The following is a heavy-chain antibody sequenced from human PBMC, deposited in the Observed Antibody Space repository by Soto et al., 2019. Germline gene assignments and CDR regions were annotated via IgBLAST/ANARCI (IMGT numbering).Heavy chain of an antibody. D-gene: IGHD1-26*01. CDR2: ISGSGGST. CDR3: AKDHDIVGATDGNY. CDR1: GFTFSSYA. Sequence: QPGGSLRLSCAASGFTFSSYAMSWVRQAPGKGLEWVSAISGSGGSTYYADSVKGRFTISRDNSKNTLYLQMNSLRAEDTAVYYCAKDHDIVGATDGNYWGQGTLVTASS. J-gene: IGHJ4*02. V-gene: IGHV3-23*01.